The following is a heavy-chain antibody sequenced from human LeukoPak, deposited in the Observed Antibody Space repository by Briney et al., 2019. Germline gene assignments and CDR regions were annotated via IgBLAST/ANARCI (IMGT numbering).Heavy chain of an antibody. D-gene: IGHD4-23*01. CDR1: GGTFSSYA. CDR2: IIPILGIA. V-gene: IGHV1-69*04. CDR3: ASLNYGGNSGG. Sequence: SVKVSCKASGGTFSSYAISWVRQAPGQGLEWMGRIIPILGIANYAQKFQGRVTITAGKSTSTAYMELSSLRSEDTAVYYCASLNYGGNSGGWGQGTLVTVSS. J-gene: IGHJ4*02.